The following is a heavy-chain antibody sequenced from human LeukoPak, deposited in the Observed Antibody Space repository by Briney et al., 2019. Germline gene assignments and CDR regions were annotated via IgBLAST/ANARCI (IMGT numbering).Heavy chain of an antibody. V-gene: IGHV1-8*03. CDR3: ARGGSAAFLNY. J-gene: IGHJ4*02. CDR1: GYTFTSYD. D-gene: IGHD2/OR15-2a*01. Sequence: ASVKVSCKASGYTFTSYDINWVRQATGQGLEWMGWMNPNSGNTGYAQKFQGRVAITRNSSISTAYMELSSLRSEDTAVYYCARGGSAAFLNYWGQGTLVTVSS. CDR2: MNPNSGNT.